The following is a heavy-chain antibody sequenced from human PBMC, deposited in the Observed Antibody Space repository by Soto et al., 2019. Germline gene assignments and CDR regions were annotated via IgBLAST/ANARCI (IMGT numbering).Heavy chain of an antibody. CDR1: GFSLSTRGVG. CDR3: AKGFLVPYDTSGYAYFDT. V-gene: IGHV2-5*02. J-gene: IGHJ5*02. D-gene: IGHD3-22*01. CDR2: LYWDDDE. Sequence: QITLKESGPSLVKPRQTLTLTCTFSGFSLSTRGVGVGWIRQPPGKVLEWLALLYWDDDERYSPSLKSRLAMTNCASKIQVVLTMTNMDAVDTATYYCAKGFLVPYDTSGYAYFDTWGQGTLVTVSS.